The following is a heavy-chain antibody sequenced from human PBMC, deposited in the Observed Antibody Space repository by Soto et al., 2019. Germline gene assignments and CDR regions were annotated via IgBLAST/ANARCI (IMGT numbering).Heavy chain of an antibody. Sequence: QVQLVQSGAEVKKPGSSVKVSCKASGGTFSSYAISWVRQAPGQGLEWMGGIIPILGTANNAQKFQGRVTITADESTSTAYMELSSLRSEDTAVYYCARRYLYGGYGGFDYWGQGTLVTVSS. J-gene: IGHJ4*02. CDR1: GGTFSSYA. CDR2: IIPILGTA. D-gene: IGHD5-12*01. CDR3: ARRYLYGGYGGFDY. V-gene: IGHV1-69*01.